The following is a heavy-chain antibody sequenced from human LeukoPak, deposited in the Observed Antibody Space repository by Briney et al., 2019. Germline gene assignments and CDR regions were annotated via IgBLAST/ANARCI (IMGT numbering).Heavy chain of an antibody. J-gene: IGHJ4*02. Sequence: GGSLRLSCAASGFTFSSYAMSWVRQAPGKGLEWVSAISGSGGSTYYADSVKGRFTISRDNSKNTLYLQMNSLRAEDTAGYYCAKDGVYDSSGYLDYWGQGTLVTVSS. D-gene: IGHD3-22*01. CDR3: AKDGVYDSSGYLDY. CDR2: ISGSGGST. CDR1: GFTFSSYA. V-gene: IGHV3-23*01.